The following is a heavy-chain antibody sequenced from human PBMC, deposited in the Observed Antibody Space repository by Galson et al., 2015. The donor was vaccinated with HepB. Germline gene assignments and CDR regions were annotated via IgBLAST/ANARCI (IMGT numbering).Heavy chain of an antibody. CDR1: GYSFTTYW. Sequence: QSGAEVKKPGESPRISCKGSGYSFTTYWINWVRQMPGKGLEWMGRIDPSDFYTDYSPSFQGHVSISADKSVNTAFLYWSSLKASDTAIYYCARQSKIVVPASDQHGMDVWGQGTTVTVSS. CDR3: ARQSKIVVPASDQHGMDV. J-gene: IGHJ6*02. CDR2: IDPSDFYT. V-gene: IGHV5-10-1*01. D-gene: IGHD3-22*01.